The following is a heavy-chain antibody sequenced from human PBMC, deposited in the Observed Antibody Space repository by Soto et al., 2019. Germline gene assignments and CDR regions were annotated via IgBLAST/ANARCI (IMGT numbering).Heavy chain of an antibody. CDR2: ISSSSTYI. Sequence: GGSLRLSCAASGFTFSDFYMSWIRQAPGKGLEWVSYISSSSTYIDYADSVKGRFTISRDNAKKSLYLQMSSLRAEDTAVYFCARVQNIYDYWGQGTLVTVSS. CDR3: ARVQNIYDY. V-gene: IGHV3-11*05. CDR1: GFTFSDFY. D-gene: IGHD3-3*02. J-gene: IGHJ4*02.